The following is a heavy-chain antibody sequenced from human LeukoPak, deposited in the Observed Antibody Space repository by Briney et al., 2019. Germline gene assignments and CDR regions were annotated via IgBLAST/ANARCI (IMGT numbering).Heavy chain of an antibody. J-gene: IGHJ3*02. D-gene: IGHD1-26*01. Sequence: GGSLRLSCAASGFTFDDYAMHWVRQAPGKGLEWVSGISWNSGSIGYADPVKGRFTISRDNAKNSLYLQMNSLRAEDMALYYCAKDLGKIYDAFDIWGQGTMVTVSS. CDR1: GFTFDDYA. V-gene: IGHV3-9*03. CDR3: AKDLGKIYDAFDI. CDR2: ISWNSGSI.